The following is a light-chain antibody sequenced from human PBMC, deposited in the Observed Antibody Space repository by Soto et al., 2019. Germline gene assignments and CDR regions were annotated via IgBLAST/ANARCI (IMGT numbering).Light chain of an antibody. Sequence: EIVLTQSPGTLSLSPGDTATLSCGASQSVSSSHLAWCQQKPGQAPRLLIRGASTRATGIPDRFRGSGSVTDFTLTISRLGPQDCAAYYWQQRSPWSNTCGQGKRMA. CDR3: QQRSPWSNT. CDR2: GAS. J-gene: IGKJ5*01. V-gene: IGKV3D-20*02. CDR1: QSVSSSH.